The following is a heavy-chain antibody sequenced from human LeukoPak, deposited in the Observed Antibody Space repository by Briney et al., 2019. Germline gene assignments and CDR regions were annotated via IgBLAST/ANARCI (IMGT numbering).Heavy chain of an antibody. D-gene: IGHD1-14*01. J-gene: IGHJ4*02. CDR1: GFTFSSYA. Sequence: GGSLRLSCVASGFTFSSYAMSWVRQAPGKGLEWVSSISGSGGSTYYADSVKGRFTISRDNSKNSLYLQMNSLRAEDTAVYYCARETPGSRVFDSWGQGTLVTVSS. CDR3: ARETPGSRVFDS. CDR2: ISGSGGST. V-gene: IGHV3-23*01.